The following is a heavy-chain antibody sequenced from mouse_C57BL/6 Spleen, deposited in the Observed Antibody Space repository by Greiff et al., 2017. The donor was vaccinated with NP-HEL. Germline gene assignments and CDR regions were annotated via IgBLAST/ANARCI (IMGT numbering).Heavy chain of an antibody. J-gene: IGHJ4*01. D-gene: IGHD1-1*01. CDR2: INPYNGGT. CDR3: AKIYYYGSSPYYYAMDY. Sequence: LVESGASVKMSCKASGYTFTDYYMNWVKQSHGKSLEWIGVINPYNGGTSYNQKFKGKATLTVDKSSSTAYMELNSLTSEDSAVYYCAKIYYYGSSPYYYAMDYWGQGTSVTVSS. V-gene: IGHV1-19*01. CDR1: GYTFTDYY.